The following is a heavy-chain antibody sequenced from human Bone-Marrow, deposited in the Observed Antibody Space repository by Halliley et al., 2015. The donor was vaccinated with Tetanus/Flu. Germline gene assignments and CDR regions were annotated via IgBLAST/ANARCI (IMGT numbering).Heavy chain of an antibody. Sequence: LSLTCTVSGDSVSSPSYYWGWIRQAPGKGLEWIGSTSDSGSTYYNPSLKSRVTISVDTSKNQFSLKLRSVTAADTAVYFCATHDLGRSSYIVPSDIWGQGTMVTVSS. CDR2: TSDSGST. V-gene: IGHV4-39*01. CDR3: ATHDLGRSSYIVPSDI. J-gene: IGHJ3*02. D-gene: IGHD1-26*01. CDR1: GDSVSSPSYY.